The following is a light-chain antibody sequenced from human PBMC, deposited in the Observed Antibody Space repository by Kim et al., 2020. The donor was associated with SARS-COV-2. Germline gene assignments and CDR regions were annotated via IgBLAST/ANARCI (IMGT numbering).Light chain of an antibody. CDR1: KLGDKY. CDR3: QAWDSSTGGV. Sequence: SYELTQPPSVSVSPGQTASITCSGDKLGDKYACWYQQKPGQSPVLVIYQDSKRTSGIPERFSGSNSGNTATLTISGTQAMDEADYYCQAWDSSTGGVFGTGTKVTVL. J-gene: IGLJ1*01. CDR2: QDS. V-gene: IGLV3-1*01.